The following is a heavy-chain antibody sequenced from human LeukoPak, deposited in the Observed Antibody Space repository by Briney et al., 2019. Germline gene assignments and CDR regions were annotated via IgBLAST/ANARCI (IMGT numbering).Heavy chain of an antibody. CDR3: ARGLAVAGTGDAFDI. J-gene: IGHJ3*02. CDR1: GFTFNSYD. V-gene: IGHV3-33*01. CDR2: MWYDESSK. Sequence: PGRSLRLSCAASGFTFNSYDMHGVRQAPGKGLEWVAIMWYDESSKYYADSVKGRFTISRDNSKNTLYLQMNSLRAEDTAVYYCARGLAVAGTGDAFDIWGQGTMVTVSS. D-gene: IGHD6-19*01.